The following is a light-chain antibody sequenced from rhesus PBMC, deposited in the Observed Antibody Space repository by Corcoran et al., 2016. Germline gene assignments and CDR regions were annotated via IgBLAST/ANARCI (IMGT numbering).Light chain of an antibody. J-gene: IGKJ2*01. CDR3: QQGYNTPYS. Sequence: DIQMTQSPSSLSASVGDKVTITCRASQGISSWLAWYQQKPGKDPKHLFYAASRLQSGVPSRFSGSGSGTDYPLTISSLQPEDFATYYCQQGYNTPYSFGQGTKVEIK. V-gene: IGKV1-18*01. CDR1: QGISSW. CDR2: AAS.